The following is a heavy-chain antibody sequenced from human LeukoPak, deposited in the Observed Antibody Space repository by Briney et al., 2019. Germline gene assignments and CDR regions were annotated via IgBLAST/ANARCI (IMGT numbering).Heavy chain of an antibody. V-gene: IGHV3-64*01. CDR2: ISSNGGST. CDR1: GFTFSSYA. J-gene: IGHJ5*02. Sequence: PGGSLRLSCAASGFTFSSYAMHWVRQAPGKGLEYVSAISSNGGSTYYANSVKGRFTISRDNSKNTLYLQMGSLRAEDMAVYYCARDFYGVSGWFDPWGQGTLVTVSS. D-gene: IGHD4-17*01. CDR3: ARDFYGVSGWFDP.